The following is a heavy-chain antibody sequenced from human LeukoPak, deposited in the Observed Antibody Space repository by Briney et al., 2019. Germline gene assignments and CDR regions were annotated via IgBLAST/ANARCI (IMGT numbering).Heavy chain of an antibody. CDR3: ARGPIYLWIYYGMDV. J-gene: IGHJ6*02. CDR2: IRSEAYGQTT. D-gene: IGHD3-9*01. CDR1: GFSFGDHA. Sequence: GGSLRLSCTASGFSFGDHAMTWVRQAPGKGLEWVSFIRSEAYGQTTEYATSVKDRFTISRDNSKGIVYLQMNSLKTEDTAKYYCARGPIYLWIYYGMDVWGQGTTVIVSS. V-gene: IGHV3-49*04.